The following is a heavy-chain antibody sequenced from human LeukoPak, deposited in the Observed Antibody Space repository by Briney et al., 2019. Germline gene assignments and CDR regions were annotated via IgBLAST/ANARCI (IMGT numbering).Heavy chain of an antibody. J-gene: IGHJ5*02. V-gene: IGHV3-30*02. CDR1: VFTFNTYG. D-gene: IGHD3-10*01. CDR3: AKDRFSYDSGPSNWLDP. CDR2: IRYDGSNE. Sequence: QPGGSLRLSCVASVFTFNTYGMHWVRQAPGRGLEWVAFIRYDGSNEYYADSVKGRFTVSRDNSKNKLYLQMNSLRTEDTAVYYCAKDRFSYDSGPSNWLDPWGQGTLVTVSS.